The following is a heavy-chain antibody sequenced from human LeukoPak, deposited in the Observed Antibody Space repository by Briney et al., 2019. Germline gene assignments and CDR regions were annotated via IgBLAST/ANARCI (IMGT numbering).Heavy chain of an antibody. J-gene: IGHJ2*01. Sequence: PSETLSLTCTVSGGSISSGSHYWGWIRQPPGKGLEWIGSIYYTGNSYYNPSLKSRVTIFVDTSKNQFSLRLTSVTAADAAVYYCARHFTYDSTGPRGYFNLWGRGTLVTVSS. CDR2: IYYTGNS. V-gene: IGHV4-39*01. D-gene: IGHD3-22*01. CDR1: GGSISSGSHY. CDR3: ARHFTYDSTGPRGYFNL.